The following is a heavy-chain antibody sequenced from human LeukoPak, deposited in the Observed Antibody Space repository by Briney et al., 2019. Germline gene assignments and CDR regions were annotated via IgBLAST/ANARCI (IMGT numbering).Heavy chain of an antibody. Sequence: VASVNVSCKASGYTFTSYGISWVRQAPGQGLEWMGGFDPEDGETIYAQKFQGRVTITADKSTSTAYMELSSLRSEDTAVYYCARDPRKAYSGSSHDAFDIWGQGTMVTVSS. CDR2: FDPEDGET. V-gene: IGHV1-69*10. D-gene: IGHD1-26*01. CDR3: ARDPRKAYSGSSHDAFDI. CDR1: GYTFTSYG. J-gene: IGHJ3*02.